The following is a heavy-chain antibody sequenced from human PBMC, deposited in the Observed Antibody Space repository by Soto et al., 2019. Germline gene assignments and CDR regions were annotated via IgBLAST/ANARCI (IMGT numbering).Heavy chain of an antibody. V-gene: IGHV4-59*01. CDR1: GGSISSYY. CDR3: ARDPDDYGDPGSGLAFDI. Sequence: QVQLQESGPGLVKPSETLSLTCTVSGGSISSYYWSWIRQPPGKGLEWIGYIYYSGSTNYNPSLKSRVTISVDTSKNQFSLKLSSVTAADTAVYYCARDPDDYGDPGSGLAFDIWGQGTMVTVSS. J-gene: IGHJ3*02. CDR2: IYYSGST. D-gene: IGHD4-17*01.